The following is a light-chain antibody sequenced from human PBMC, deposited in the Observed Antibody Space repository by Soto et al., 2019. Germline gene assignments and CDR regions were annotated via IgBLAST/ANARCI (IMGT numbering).Light chain of an antibody. J-gene: IGKJ2*01. V-gene: IGKV3-11*01. CDR3: QQRGNLYT. CDR1: QSVGDY. CDR2: DAS. Sequence: EIVLTQSPATLSLSLGERATLSCRAGQSVGDYLAWYQQQPGQPPRLLISDASNRAAGIPARFSGSGSGTDFTLTISSLEPEDFAVYYCQQRGNLYTFGQGTKLEIK.